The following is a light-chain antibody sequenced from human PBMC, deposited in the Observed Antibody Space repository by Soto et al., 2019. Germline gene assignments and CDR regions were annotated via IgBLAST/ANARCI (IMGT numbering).Light chain of an antibody. V-gene: IGKV1-5*03. CDR3: QQRSNWPPSIT. J-gene: IGKJ5*01. Sequence: QLTQSPSTLSASVGDRVTITCRASQSVSTWLAWYQQKPGKAPKLLIYKASSLESGVPSRFSGSGSGTEFTLTISSLEPEDFAVYYCQQRSNWPPSITFGQGTRLEIK. CDR2: KAS. CDR1: QSVSTW.